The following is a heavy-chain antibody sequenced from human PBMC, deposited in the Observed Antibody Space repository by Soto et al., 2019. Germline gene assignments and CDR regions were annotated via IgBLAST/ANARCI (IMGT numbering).Heavy chain of an antibody. J-gene: IGHJ4*02. D-gene: IGHD7-27*01. CDR2: INAGNGNT. V-gene: IGHV1-3*01. CDR1: GYTFTSYA. Sequence: ASVKVSCKASGYTFTSYAMHWVRQAPGQRLEWMGWINAGNGNTKYSQKFQGRVTITRDTSASTAYMELSSLRSEDTAVYYCARSLWGSRQSYFDYWGQGTLVTVSS. CDR3: ARSLWGSRQSYFDY.